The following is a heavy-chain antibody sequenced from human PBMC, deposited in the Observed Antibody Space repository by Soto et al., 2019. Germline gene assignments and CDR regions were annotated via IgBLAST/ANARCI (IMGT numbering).Heavy chain of an antibody. CDR3: AKNGLSNSPSAIDS. CDR1: GFSFSNSG. CDR2: ISGNGRNT. J-gene: IGHJ4*02. Sequence: EVQLLESGGGLAQPGGSLGLSCVTSGFSFSNSGMSWVRQAPGKGLDWVSGISGNGRNTYYTDSVKGRFLVSRDNSGNTLFLQMNSLRAEDTAIYFCAKNGLSNSPSAIDSWGQGTLVTVSS. D-gene: IGHD1-1*01. V-gene: IGHV3-23*01.